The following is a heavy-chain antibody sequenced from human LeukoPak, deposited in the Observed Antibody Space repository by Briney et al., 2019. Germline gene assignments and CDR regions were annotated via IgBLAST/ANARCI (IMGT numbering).Heavy chain of an antibody. V-gene: IGHV1-3*01. CDR2: INAGNGNT. J-gene: IGHJ4*02. D-gene: IGHD3-22*01. CDR1: GYTFTSYA. Sequence: ASVKVSCKASGYTFTSYAMHWVRQAPGQRLEWMGWINAGNGNTKYSQKFQGRVTMTRDTSTSTVYMELSSLRSEDTAVYYCARGLPTYYYDSSGPPFDYWGQGTLVTVSS. CDR3: ARGLPTYYYDSSGPPFDY.